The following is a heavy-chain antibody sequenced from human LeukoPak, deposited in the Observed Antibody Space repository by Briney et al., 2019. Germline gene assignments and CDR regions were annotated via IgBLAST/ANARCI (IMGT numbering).Heavy chain of an antibody. CDR1: GFTFSNAY. J-gene: IGHJ4*02. V-gene: IGHV3-15*07. D-gene: IGHD2-21*01. CDR3: ITPLPYSAQ. CDR2: IKPKTDGETT. Sequence: GGSLRLSCAASGFTFSNAYMNWVRQAPGKGLEWVGRIKPKTDGETTEYAAPVKGRFSISRDDSKNMLYLQMNSLKAEDTAVYYCITPLPYSAQGGQGTLVTVSS.